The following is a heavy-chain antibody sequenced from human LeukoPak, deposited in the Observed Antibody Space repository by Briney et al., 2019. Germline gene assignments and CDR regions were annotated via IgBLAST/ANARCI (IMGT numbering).Heavy chain of an antibody. Sequence: SETLSLTCAVFGGSISSSDYSWTWIRQHPGKGLEWIATIYYSGSTENNPSLKSRVTISADTSKNQVSLKLSSVTAADTAVYYCARGSNYDTLGYHFEYWGQGTLVTVSS. CDR1: GGSISSSDYS. V-gene: IGHV4-31*11. CDR2: IYYSGST. J-gene: IGHJ4*02. D-gene: IGHD3-16*01. CDR3: ARGSNYDTLGYHFEY.